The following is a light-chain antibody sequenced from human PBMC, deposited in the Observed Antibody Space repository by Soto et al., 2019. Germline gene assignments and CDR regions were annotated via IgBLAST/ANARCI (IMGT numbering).Light chain of an antibody. CDR2: EVN. CDR1: STDVGGYNY. Sequence: QSALAQPSSVSGSPGQSITISCTGTSTDVGGYNYVSWYQHHPGKGPKLIIYEVNNRPSGVSDRFSGSKSGNKASLTISNLEAEDESDYYCSSYTSSSTYVFGTGTKVTV. V-gene: IGLV2-14*01. J-gene: IGLJ1*01. CDR3: SSYTSSSTYV.